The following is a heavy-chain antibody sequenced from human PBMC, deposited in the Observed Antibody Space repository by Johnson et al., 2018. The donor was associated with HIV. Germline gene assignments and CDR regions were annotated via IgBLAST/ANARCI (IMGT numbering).Heavy chain of an antibody. CDR1: GFTFSSYG. CDR3: ARRGYSSSGGAFDI. V-gene: IGHV3-30*03. Sequence: QVQLVESGGGVVQPGRSLRLSCAASGFTFSSYGMHWVRQAPGKGLDWVAVISYDGSNKYYADSVKGRFTISRDNSKNTLYLQMNSLRAEDTAVYYCARRGYSSSGGAFDIWGQGTVVTVSS. D-gene: IGHD6-6*01. CDR2: ISYDGSNK. J-gene: IGHJ3*02.